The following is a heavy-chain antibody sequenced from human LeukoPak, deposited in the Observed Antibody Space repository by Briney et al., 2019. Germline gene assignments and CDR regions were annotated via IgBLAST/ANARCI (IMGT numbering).Heavy chain of an antibody. CDR1: GFTVSSNC. V-gene: IGHV3-53*01. Sequence: GGSLRLSCAASGFTVSSNCMSWVRQAPGKGLEWVSVIYSGGSTYYADSVKGRFTISRDNSKNTLYLQMNSLRAEDTAVYYCARDGFVTTMSAEEGGMDVWGQGTTVTVSS. J-gene: IGHJ6*02. CDR2: IYSGGST. CDR3: ARDGFVTTMSAEEGGMDV. D-gene: IGHD3-10*02.